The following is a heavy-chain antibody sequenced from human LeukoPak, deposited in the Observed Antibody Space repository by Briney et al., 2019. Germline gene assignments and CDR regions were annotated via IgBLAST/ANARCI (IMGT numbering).Heavy chain of an antibody. CDR3: ARLYSSSWYWFDP. J-gene: IGHJ5*02. Sequence: SETLSLTCTVSGGSISSGGYYWSWIRQHPGKGLEWIGYIYYSGSTYYNPSLKSRVTISVDTSKNRFSLKLSSVTAADTAVYYCARLYSSSWYWFDPWGQGTLVTVSS. CDR1: GGSISSGGYY. V-gene: IGHV4-31*03. CDR2: IYYSGST. D-gene: IGHD6-13*01.